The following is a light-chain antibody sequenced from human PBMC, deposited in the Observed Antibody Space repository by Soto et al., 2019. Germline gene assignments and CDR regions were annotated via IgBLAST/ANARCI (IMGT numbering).Light chain of an antibody. Sequence: SYELTQPPSVSVPPGQTASITCSGNKLGNKNVCWYQQKTGQSPVLFIYQDYLRPSGVPERFSGSNSGNTATLTISGTQAMDDADYYCQAWDTGTVIFGGGTKLTVL. CDR1: KLGNKN. CDR3: QAWDTGTVI. CDR2: QDY. J-gene: IGLJ2*01. V-gene: IGLV3-1*01.